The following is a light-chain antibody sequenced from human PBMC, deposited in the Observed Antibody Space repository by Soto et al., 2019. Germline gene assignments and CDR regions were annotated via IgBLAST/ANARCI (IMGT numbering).Light chain of an antibody. CDR1: QDINNW. V-gene: IGKV1D-12*01. CDR2: TTS. Sequence: DIQVTQSPSSVSAAVGDRVTITCRASQDINNWLAWYQQKPGKAPKVLIYTTSNLQSEVPSRFSGSGSGTYFPITINSLQPEDFATYYRQQATSFPLTFGGGPKVENK. CDR3: QQATSFPLT. J-gene: IGKJ4*01.